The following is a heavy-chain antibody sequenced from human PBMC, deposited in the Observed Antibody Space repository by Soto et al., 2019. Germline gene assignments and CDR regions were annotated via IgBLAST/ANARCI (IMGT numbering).Heavy chain of an antibody. V-gene: IGHV3-74*01. CDR1: GFTFFAYW. Sequence: EVQLVESGGGLVQPGGSLSRSCAASGFTFFAYWIHWVHQVPGKGLVWVSRINSDGSHTSYADSVSGRFTISRDNSKNTVYLQMISLTAEDTAVYYCVKEGDYGDYAGENSFDSWGQGSLVTVSS. J-gene: IGHJ5*01. D-gene: IGHD4-17*01. CDR2: INSDGSHT. CDR3: VKEGDYGDYAGENSFDS.